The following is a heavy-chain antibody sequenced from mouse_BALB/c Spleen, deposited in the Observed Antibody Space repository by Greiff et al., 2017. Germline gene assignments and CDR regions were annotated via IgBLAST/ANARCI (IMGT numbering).Heavy chain of an antibody. D-gene: IGHD1-2*01. CDR3: TRDLHYYGSYWYFDV. CDR2: IYPGNSDT. J-gene: IGHJ1*01. V-gene: IGHV1-5*01. CDR1: GYTFTSYW. Sequence: VQLQQSGTVLARPGASVKMSCKASGYTFTSYWMHWVKQRPGQGLEWIGAIYPGNSDTSYNQKFKGKAKLTAVTSTSTAYMELSSLTNEDSAVYYCTRDLHYYGSYWYFDVWGAGTTVTVSS.